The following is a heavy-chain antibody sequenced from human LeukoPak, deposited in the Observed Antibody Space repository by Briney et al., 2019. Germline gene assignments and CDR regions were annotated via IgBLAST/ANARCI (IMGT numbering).Heavy chain of an antibody. V-gene: IGHV3-23*01. Sequence: GESLRLSCAASGFTFSVYAMSWVRQAPGKGLEWVSTISGSGGSTYYADSVKGRFTISRDNSKNTLYLQMSSLRVEDTAVYYCAKGGYSSGCWGQGTLVTVSS. CDR2: ISGSGGST. CDR1: GFTFSVYA. D-gene: IGHD6-19*01. CDR3: AKGGYSSGC. J-gene: IGHJ4*02.